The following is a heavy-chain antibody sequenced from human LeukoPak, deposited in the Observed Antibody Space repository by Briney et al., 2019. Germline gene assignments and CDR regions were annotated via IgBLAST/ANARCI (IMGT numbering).Heavy chain of an antibody. CDR2: ISSNGGST. V-gene: IGHV3-64D*06. Sequence: PGGSLRLSCSASGFIFSNYAMHWVRQAPGKGLEYVSAISSNGGSTYYADSVKGRFAISRDNSKNTLYLQMSSLRAEDTAVYYCVKGKGIAATSLDYWGQGTLVTVSS. D-gene: IGHD6-25*01. CDR1: GFIFSNYA. CDR3: VKGKGIAATSLDY. J-gene: IGHJ4*02.